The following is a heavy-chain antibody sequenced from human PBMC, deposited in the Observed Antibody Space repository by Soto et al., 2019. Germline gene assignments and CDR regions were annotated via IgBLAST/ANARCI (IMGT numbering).Heavy chain of an antibody. CDR2: FYYSGST. V-gene: IGHV4-39*01. Sequence: SENLCLTCTVSGASITSSSFPWGWIRQPPGKGLGWIGNFYYSGSTYYNPSLRSRVTISVDASKNQFSVKVSSVTATDTAVYYCARSVGDYYYGMDVWGQGTTVT. D-gene: IGHD1-26*01. CDR3: ARSVGDYYYGMDV. J-gene: IGHJ6*02. CDR1: GASITSSSFP.